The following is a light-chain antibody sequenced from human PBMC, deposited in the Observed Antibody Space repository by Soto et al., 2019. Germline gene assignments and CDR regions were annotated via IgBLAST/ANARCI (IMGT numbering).Light chain of an antibody. Sequence: DIQMTQSPSSLSASVGDRVTITCQASQDISNYLNWYQQKPGKAPKLLIYDASNLETGVPSRFSGSGSVTDFTFTISSLQPEDIATYYCQQYDNLPLMYTFGQGTKLEI. CDR3: QQYDNLPLMYT. CDR2: DAS. V-gene: IGKV1-33*01. J-gene: IGKJ2*01. CDR1: QDISNY.